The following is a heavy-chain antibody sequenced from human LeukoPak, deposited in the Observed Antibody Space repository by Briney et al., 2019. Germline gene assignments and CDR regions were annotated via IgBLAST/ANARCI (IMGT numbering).Heavy chain of an antibody. J-gene: IGHJ3*02. CDR2: IYTTGRT. V-gene: IGHV4-4*09. Sequence: SETLSLTCSVSGGSVNSYYWSWIRQPPGKGLEWIGYIYTTGRTNYNPSLKSQVTISVDTSKNQFSLKLSSVTAADTAVYYCAKILGSGVWYGFDIWGQGTMVTVSS. CDR1: GGSVNSYY. CDR3: AKILGSGVWYGFDI. D-gene: IGHD7-27*01.